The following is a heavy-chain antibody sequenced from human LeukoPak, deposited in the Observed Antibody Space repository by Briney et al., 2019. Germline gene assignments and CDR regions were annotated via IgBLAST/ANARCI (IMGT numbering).Heavy chain of an antibody. CDR2: IRYDGSNK. Sequence: PGGSLGLSCAASGFPFSSYGMHWVRQAPGKGLEGVAFIRYDGSNKYYADSVKGRFTIPRDNSKNTLYLQMNSLRAEDTAVYYCAKDLLRFLEWSPFDYWGQGTLVTVSS. J-gene: IGHJ4*02. D-gene: IGHD3-3*01. V-gene: IGHV3-30*02. CDR3: AKDLLRFLEWSPFDY. CDR1: GFPFSSYG.